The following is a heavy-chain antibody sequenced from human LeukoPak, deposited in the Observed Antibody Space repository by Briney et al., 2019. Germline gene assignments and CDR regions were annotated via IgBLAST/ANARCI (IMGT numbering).Heavy chain of an antibody. CDR1: GGSFSGYY. D-gene: IGHD3-22*01. J-gene: IGHJ5*02. Sequence: PSETLSLTCAVYGGSFSGYYWSWIRQPPGKGLEWIGEINHSGSTNYNPSLKSRVTISVDTSKNQFSLKLSSVIAADTAVYYCARGRPFLYFDGSGYSWFGPWLQGT. CDR2: INHSGST. CDR3: ARGRPFLYFDGSGYSWFGP. V-gene: IGHV4-34*01.